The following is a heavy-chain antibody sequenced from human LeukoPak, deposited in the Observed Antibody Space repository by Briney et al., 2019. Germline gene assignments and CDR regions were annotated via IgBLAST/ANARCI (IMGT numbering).Heavy chain of an antibody. CDR3: ARELEQWLVLSY. D-gene: IGHD6-19*01. CDR2: ISYDGSNK. J-gene: IGHJ4*02. V-gene: IGHV3-30-3*01. CDR1: GYTFSSYA. Sequence: SCKASGYTFSSYAMHWVRQAPGKGLEWVAVISYDGSNKYYADSVKGRFTISRDNSKNTLYLQMNSLRAEDTAVYYCARELEQWLVLSYWGQGTLVTVSS.